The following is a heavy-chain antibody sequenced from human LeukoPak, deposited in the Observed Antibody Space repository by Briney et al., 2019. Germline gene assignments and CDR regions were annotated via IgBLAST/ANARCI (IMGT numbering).Heavy chain of an antibody. CDR2: IKQEGSEK. V-gene: IGHV3-7*01. CDR3: ARTGQWLPYYRDY. CDR1: LLAHSGYM. J-gene: IGHJ4*02. D-gene: IGHD6-19*01. Sequence: GGSLRLSCADSLLAHSGYMLSSGAQARGKGREWVANIKQEGSEKYYVDSVKGRFTISRDNAQKSLYLQMNSLRAEDTAVYYCARTGQWLPYYRDYWGQGTLVTVSS.